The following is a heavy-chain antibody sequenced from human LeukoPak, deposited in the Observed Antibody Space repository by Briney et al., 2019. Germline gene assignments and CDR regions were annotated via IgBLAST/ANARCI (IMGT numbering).Heavy chain of an antibody. Sequence: ESLKISCKGSGYSFTSYWIGWVRQMPGKGLEWMGIIYPGDSDTRYSPSFQGQVTISADKSISTAYLQWSSLKASDTAMYYCARTNADDFWSGYYLGWFDPWGQGTLVTVSS. D-gene: IGHD3-3*01. CDR1: GYSFTSYW. V-gene: IGHV5-51*01. CDR2: IYPGDSDT. CDR3: ARTNADDFWSGYYLGWFDP. J-gene: IGHJ5*02.